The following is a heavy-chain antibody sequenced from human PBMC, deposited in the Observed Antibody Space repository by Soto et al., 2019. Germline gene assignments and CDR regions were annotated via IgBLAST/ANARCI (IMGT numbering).Heavy chain of an antibody. Sequence: GGSLRLSCAASGFAFNNYWMCWVRQAPGKGPEWVASIRYDGSERYYVDSVKGRFTVSRDNAKNSLSMHLNSLRADDTAVYYCVRDVGPITIFGEALSGYFDSWGQGTLVTVSS. D-gene: IGHD3-3*01. CDR3: VRDVGPITIFGEALSGYFDS. V-gene: IGHV3-7*03. CDR1: GFAFNNYW. J-gene: IGHJ4*02. CDR2: IRYDGSER.